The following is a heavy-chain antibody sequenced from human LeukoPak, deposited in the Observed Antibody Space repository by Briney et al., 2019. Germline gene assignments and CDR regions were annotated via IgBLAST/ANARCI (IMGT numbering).Heavy chain of an antibody. D-gene: IGHD6-19*01. CDR3: ARGKRIAVAGIVSDY. V-gene: IGHV1-2*02. Sequence: ASVKVSCKASGGTFSSYAISWVRQAPGQGLEWMGWINPNSGGTNYAQKFQGRVTMTRDTSISTAYMELSRLRSDDTAVYYCARGKRIAVAGIVSDYWGQGTLVTVSP. CDR1: GGTFSSYA. J-gene: IGHJ4*02. CDR2: INPNSGGT.